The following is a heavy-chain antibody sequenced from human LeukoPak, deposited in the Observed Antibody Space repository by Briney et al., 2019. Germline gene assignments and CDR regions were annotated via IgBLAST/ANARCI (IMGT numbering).Heavy chain of an antibody. Sequence: SETLSLTCAVYGGSFSGYYWSWIRQLPGKGLEWIGEINHSGSTNYNPSLKSRVTISVDTSKNQFSLKLSSVTAADTAVYYCARRLFWFDPWGQGTLVTVSS. CDR3: ARRLFWFDP. CDR2: INHSGST. D-gene: IGHD5-12*01. J-gene: IGHJ5*02. V-gene: IGHV4-34*01. CDR1: GGSFSGYY.